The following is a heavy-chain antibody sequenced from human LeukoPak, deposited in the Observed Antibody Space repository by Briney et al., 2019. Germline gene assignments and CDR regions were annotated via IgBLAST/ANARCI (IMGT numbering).Heavy chain of an antibody. D-gene: IGHD6-13*01. V-gene: IGHV4-59*01. Sequence: PSETLSLTCTVSGGSISSYYWSWIRQPPGKGLEWIGYIYYSGSTNYNPSLKSRVTISVDTSKNQFSLKLSSVTAADTAVYYCARYSSSWFSSYFDLWGRGPLVTVSS. CDR1: GGSISSYY. J-gene: IGHJ2*01. CDR3: ARYSSSWFSSYFDL. CDR2: IYYSGST.